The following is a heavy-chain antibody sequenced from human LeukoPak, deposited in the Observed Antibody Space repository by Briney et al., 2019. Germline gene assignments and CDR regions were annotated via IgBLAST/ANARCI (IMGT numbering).Heavy chain of an antibody. CDR2: INPSGGST. D-gene: IGHD2-15*01. Sequence: ASVKVSCKASGYTFTSYYMHWVRQAPGQGLEWMGWINPSGGSTSYAQKFQGRVTMTRDTSTSTVYMELSSLRSEDTAVYYCARDRDYCSGGSCYFYYYYGMDVWGQGTTVTVSS. CDR1: GYTFTSYY. V-gene: IGHV1-46*01. J-gene: IGHJ6*02. CDR3: ARDRDYCSGGSCYFYYYYGMDV.